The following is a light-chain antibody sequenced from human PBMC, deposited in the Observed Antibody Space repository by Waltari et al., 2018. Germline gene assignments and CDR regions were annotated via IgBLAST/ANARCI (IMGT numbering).Light chain of an antibody. J-gene: IGLJ2*01. CDR1: SSNIGAGYD. CDR3: QSYDTSLSVV. CDR2: GVN. V-gene: IGLV1-40*01. Sequence: QSVLTQPPSVSGAPGQRVAISCTGSSSNIGAGYDLHWYQQVPGKGPKLIIYGVNSRPLGVPDRFSGAQSGTSAALAITGLQAEDEADYYCQSYDTSLSVVFGGGTKLTVL.